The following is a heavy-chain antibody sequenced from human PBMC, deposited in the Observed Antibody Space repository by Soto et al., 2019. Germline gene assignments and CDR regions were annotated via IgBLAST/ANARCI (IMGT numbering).Heavy chain of an antibody. CDR1: GYTFTSFG. Sequence: QVQLVQSGAEVKKPGASVKISCKASGYTFTSFGISWVRQAPGQGLEWMGWISTYSGNTDYAPKFQGRVVMTTDTATSTGDMEQRSLRSDDTAVSYCARHPLDRGARLDFWGQGTLVPVSS. CDR2: ISTYSGNT. V-gene: IGHV1-18*01. D-gene: IGHD3-10*01. J-gene: IGHJ4*02. CDR3: ARHPLDRGARLDF.